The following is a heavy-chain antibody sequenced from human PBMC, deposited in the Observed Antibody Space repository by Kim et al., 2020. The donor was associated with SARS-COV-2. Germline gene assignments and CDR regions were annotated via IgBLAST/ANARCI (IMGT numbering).Heavy chain of an antibody. CDR3: AREEIAVALVH. V-gene: IGHV3-30*01. J-gene: IGHJ4*02. D-gene: IGHD6-19*01. CDR2: K. Sequence: KYYADSVKGRFISSRDKSKNTLYLQRNSLRAEDTAVYDCAREEIAVALVHWGQGTLVTVSS.